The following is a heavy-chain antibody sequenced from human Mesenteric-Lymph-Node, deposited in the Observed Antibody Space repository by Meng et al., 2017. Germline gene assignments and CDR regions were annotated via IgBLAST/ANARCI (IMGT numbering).Heavy chain of an antibody. V-gene: IGHV3-73*01. CDR2: VRDKANNYAT. CDR1: GFTFSGSA. CDR3: GSGNYFDY. D-gene: IGHD1-26*01. J-gene: IGHJ4*02. Sequence: EVQLVDSGGGLVQPGGFLKLSCAASGFTFSGSAMHWVRQACGKGLEWVGRVRDKANNYATSYAESVKGRFTISRDDSRNTAYLQMDSLKTEDTAVYYCGSGNYFDYWGQGTLVIVSS.